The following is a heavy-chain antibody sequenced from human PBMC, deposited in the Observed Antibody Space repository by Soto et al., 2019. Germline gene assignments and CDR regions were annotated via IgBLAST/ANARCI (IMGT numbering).Heavy chain of an antibody. CDR3: ARDHQLEYRPLFDY. Sequence: QVQLVQSGAEVKKPGASVKVSCKASGYTFTSYYMHWVRQAPGQGLEWMGIINPSGGSTSYAQQFQIRVTVTKDTSTITVYLELSSLRSEATAVYYCARDHQLEYRPLFDYWGKGTLVTVSS. D-gene: IGHD2-2*01. J-gene: IGHJ4*02. CDR1: GYTFTSYY. V-gene: IGHV1-46*01. CDR2: INPSGGST.